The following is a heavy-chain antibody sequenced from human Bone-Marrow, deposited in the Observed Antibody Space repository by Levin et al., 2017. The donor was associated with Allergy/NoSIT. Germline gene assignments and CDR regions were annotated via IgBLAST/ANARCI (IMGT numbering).Heavy chain of an antibody. Sequence: ASVKVSCEASGYKFTNFGFSWVRQAPGQGLEWMGWIRAHNGNTEYAQKFRDRVIMTTDTSTSTGYMELRSLRYDDTAIYCWVRGEPAAEDLDYWGQGTLVTVSS. CDR1: GYKFTNFG. D-gene: IGHD1-14*01. J-gene: IGHJ4*02. CDR2: IRAHNGNT. V-gene: IGHV1-18*01. CDR3: VRGEPAAEDLDY.